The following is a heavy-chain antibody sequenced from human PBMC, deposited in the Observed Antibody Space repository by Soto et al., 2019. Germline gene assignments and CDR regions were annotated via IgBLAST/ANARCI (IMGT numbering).Heavy chain of an antibody. CDR3: ARDGSGSYYLYYYYGMDV. Sequence: ASVKVSCKASGYTFTSYGISWVRQAPGQGLEWMGWISAYNGNTNYAQKLQGRVTMTKDTSTSTAYMELRSLRSDDTAVYYCARDGSGSYYLYYYYGMDVWGQGTTVTVSS. V-gene: IGHV1-18*01. D-gene: IGHD3-10*01. J-gene: IGHJ6*02. CDR1: GYTFTSYG. CDR2: ISAYNGNT.